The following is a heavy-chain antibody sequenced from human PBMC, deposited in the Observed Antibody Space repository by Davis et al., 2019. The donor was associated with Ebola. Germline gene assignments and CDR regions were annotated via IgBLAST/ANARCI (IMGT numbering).Heavy chain of an antibody. CDR3: AKVLQATNILATTYYYYALDV. J-gene: IGHJ6*02. D-gene: IGHD5-12*01. V-gene: IGHV3-23*01. CDR1: GFTFSSYE. CDR2: ITGSDGSI. Sequence: GGSLRLSCAASGFTFSSYEMNWVRQAPGKGLEWVSGITGSDGSIYCADSVKGRFTISRDNSKNTLYLQMNSLRAEDTAVYYCAKVLQATNILATTYYYYALDVWGQGTTVTVS.